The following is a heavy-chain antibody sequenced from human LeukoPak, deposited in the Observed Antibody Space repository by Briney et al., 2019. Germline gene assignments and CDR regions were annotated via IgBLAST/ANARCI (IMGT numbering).Heavy chain of an antibody. CDR2: INHSGST. CDR3: ARSIAASGLCD. D-gene: IGHD6-13*01. V-gene: IGHV4-34*01. Sequence: SETLSLTCAVYGGSFSGYYWSWIRQPPGKGLEWIGEINHSGSTNYSPSLKSRVTISVDTSKNQFSLKLSSVTAADTAVYYCARSIAASGLCDWGQGTLVTVSS. CDR1: GGSFSGYY. J-gene: IGHJ4*02.